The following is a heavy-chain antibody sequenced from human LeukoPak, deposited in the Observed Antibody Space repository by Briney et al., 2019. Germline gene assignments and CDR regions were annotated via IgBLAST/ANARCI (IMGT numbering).Heavy chain of an antibody. V-gene: IGHV1-69*13. Sequence: GASVKVSCKASGGTFSSYAISWVRQAPGQGLQWMGGIIVVFGIANYPEKFQGRVRITADESTAYMELSSLRSEDTAVYYCARTYYYGTGTYRYNYHYLDVWGKGTTVTVSS. CDR1: GGTFSSYA. J-gene: IGHJ6*03. CDR3: ARTYYYGTGTYRYNYHYLDV. D-gene: IGHD3-10*01. CDR2: IIVVFGIA.